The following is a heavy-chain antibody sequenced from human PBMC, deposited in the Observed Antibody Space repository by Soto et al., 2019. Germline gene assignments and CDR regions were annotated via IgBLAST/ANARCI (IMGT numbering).Heavy chain of an antibody. D-gene: IGHD1-26*01. CDR1: GFSLSTSGMC. Sequence: SGPTLVNPTQTLTLTCTFSGFSLSTSGMCVSWIRQPPGKALEWLALIDWDDDKYYSTSLKTRLTISKDTSKNQVVLTMTNMDPVDTATYYCAVGAKNYYYYGMDVWGQGTSVTVSS. CDR3: AVGAKNYYYYGMDV. CDR2: IDWDDDK. J-gene: IGHJ6*02. V-gene: IGHV2-70*01.